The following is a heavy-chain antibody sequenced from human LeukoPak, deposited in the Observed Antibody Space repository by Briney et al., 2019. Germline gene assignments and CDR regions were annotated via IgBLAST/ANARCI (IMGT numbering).Heavy chain of an antibody. D-gene: IGHD4-23*01. V-gene: IGHV1-46*01. CDR3: ARGWTGSTTTVVTGLGY. J-gene: IGHJ4*02. Sequence: ASVKVSCKASGYTFTSYYMHWVRQAPGQGLEWMGIINPSGGSTSYAQKFQGRVTMTRDTSTSTVYMELSSLRSEDTAVYYCARGWTGSTTTVVTGLGYWGQGTLVTVSS. CDR2: INPSGGST. CDR1: GYTFTSYY.